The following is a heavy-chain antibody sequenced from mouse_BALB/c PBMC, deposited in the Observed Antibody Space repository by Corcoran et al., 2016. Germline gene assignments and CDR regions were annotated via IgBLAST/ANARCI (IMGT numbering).Heavy chain of an antibody. J-gene: IGHJ3*01. V-gene: IGHV9-4*02. D-gene: IGHD2-4*01. CDR2: INTQAGVP. Sequence: QIQLVQSGPELKKPGETVRISCKASGYTFTTAGMQWVQKMPGKGLKWIGWINTQAGVPKYAEDFKGRFAFSLETSASTAYLQISNLKNEDTAKYFCARWGAYDYGGFAYWGQGTLVTVSA. CDR3: ARWGAYDYGGFAY. CDR1: GYTFTTAG.